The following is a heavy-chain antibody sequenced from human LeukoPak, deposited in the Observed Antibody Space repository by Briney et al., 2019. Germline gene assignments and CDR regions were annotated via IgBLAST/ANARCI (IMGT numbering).Heavy chain of an antibody. J-gene: IGHJ4*02. D-gene: IGHD5/OR15-5a*01. V-gene: IGHV3-15*01. CDR1: GFGFSDAW. CDR3: TTEFFGSVYNN. Sequence: GGSLRLSCAGSGFGFSDAWMSWVRQAPGKGLEWVGHIKSQTHGGTTDYAAPVKGRFTISRYDSKKTVYLQMNSLQTDDTGVYHCTTEFFGSVYNNWGQGTLVTVSS. CDR2: IKSQTHGGTT.